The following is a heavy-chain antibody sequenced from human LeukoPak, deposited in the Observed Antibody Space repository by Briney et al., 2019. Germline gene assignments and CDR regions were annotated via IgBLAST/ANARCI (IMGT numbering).Heavy chain of an antibody. V-gene: IGHV3-23*01. D-gene: IGHD6-6*01. CDR2: ISGSGDRT. J-gene: IGHJ4*02. CDR3: AKRIAARAHFDY. CDR1: GFTFSTYA. Sequence: GGSLRLSCAASGFTFSTYAMSWVRQAPGKGLEWVSAISGSGDRTYYADSVKGRFTISRDNSKNTVYLQMNSLRAEDTAVYYCAKRIAARAHFDYWGQGTLVTVSS.